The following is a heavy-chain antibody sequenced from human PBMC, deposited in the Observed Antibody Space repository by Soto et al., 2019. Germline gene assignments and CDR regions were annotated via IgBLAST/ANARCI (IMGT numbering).Heavy chain of an antibody. Sequence: EVQLVESGGGLAQPGGSLRLSCAASGFTFSNYWMNWVRQAPGKGLEWVANIKHDGSEKYYVDSVKGRFIVSRDNGKNSMYLQMNSLRAEDSAAYYCAGRIAAAGYDSWGQGALVTVSS. CDR3: AGRIAAAGYDS. D-gene: IGHD6-13*01. CDR1: GFTFSNYW. J-gene: IGHJ4*02. CDR2: IKHDGSEK. V-gene: IGHV3-7*04.